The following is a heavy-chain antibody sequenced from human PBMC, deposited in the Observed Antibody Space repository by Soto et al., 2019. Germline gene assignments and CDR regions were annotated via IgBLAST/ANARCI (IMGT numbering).Heavy chain of an antibody. V-gene: IGHV1-69*06. CDR3: ASKTKYYYGRYYFDY. CDR2: IIPIFGTA. D-gene: IGHD3-10*01. J-gene: IGHJ4*02. CDR1: GGTFSSCA. Sequence: ASVKVSCEASGGTFSSCAISWVRRAPGQGLEWMGGIIPIFGTANYAQKFQGRVTITADKSTSTAYMELSSLRSEDTAVYYCASKTKYYYGRYYFDYWGQGTLVTVSS.